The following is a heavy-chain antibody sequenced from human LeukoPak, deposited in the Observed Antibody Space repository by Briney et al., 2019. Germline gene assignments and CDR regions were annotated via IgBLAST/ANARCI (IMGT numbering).Heavy chain of an antibody. D-gene: IGHD3-22*01. CDR1: GYTFTSYG. V-gene: IGHV1-18*01. Sequence: ASVKVSCKASGYTFTSYGISWVRQAPGQGLEWMGWISAYNGNTNYAQKLQGRVTMTTDTSTSTAYMELRSLRSDDTAVYYCATLTYYYDSSGYYASWYFDLWGRGTLVTVSS. J-gene: IGHJ2*01. CDR3: ATLTYYYDSSGYYASWYFDL. CDR2: ISAYNGNT.